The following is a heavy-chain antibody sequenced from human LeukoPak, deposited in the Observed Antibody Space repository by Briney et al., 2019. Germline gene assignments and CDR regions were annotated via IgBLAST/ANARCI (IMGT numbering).Heavy chain of an antibody. CDR3: ARLLVPAAIASNWFDP. CDR1: GYSFTSYW. D-gene: IGHD2-2*01. Sequence: GESLKISCKASGYSFTSYWIGWVRQMPGKGLEWMGIIYPGDSDTRYSPSFQGQVTISADKSISTAYLQWSSLKASDTAMYYCARLLVPAAIASNWFDPWGQGTLVTVSS. V-gene: IGHV5-51*01. J-gene: IGHJ5*02. CDR2: IYPGDSDT.